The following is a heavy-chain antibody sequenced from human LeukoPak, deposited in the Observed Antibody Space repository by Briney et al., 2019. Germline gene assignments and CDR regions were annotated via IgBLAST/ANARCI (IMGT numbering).Heavy chain of an antibody. D-gene: IGHD1-26*01. CDR3: ARHTVGATPFYY. CDR1: GGSISSGSYY. Sequence: SETLSLACTVSGGSISSGSYYWGWIRQPPGKGLEWIGSIYYSGSTYYNPSLKSRVTISVDTSKNQFSLKLSSVTAADTAVYYCARHTVGATPFYYWGQGTLVTVSS. J-gene: IGHJ4*02. CDR2: IYYSGST. V-gene: IGHV4-39*01.